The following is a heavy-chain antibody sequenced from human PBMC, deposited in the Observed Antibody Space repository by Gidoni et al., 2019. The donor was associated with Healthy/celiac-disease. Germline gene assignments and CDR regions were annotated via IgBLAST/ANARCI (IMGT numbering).Heavy chain of an antibody. Sequence: EVQLVESGGGLVQPGGSRRRSCAASGFTFSSYEMNWVRQAPGKGLEWVSYISSSGRTLYSADSVKGRFTISRDNAKNSLYLQMNSLRAEDTAVYYCARDSHSGAYRYWGQGTLVTVSS. CDR1: GFTFSSYE. V-gene: IGHV3-48*03. J-gene: IGHJ4*02. CDR2: ISSSGRTL. D-gene: IGHD6-19*01. CDR3: ARDSHSGAYRY.